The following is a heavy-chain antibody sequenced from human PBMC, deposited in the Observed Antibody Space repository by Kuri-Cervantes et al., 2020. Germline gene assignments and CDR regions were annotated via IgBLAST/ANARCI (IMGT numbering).Heavy chain of an antibody. CDR3: ASHRAWGRGYSGYDFDS. V-gene: IGHV4-59*01. CDR1: GGSISSYY. CDR2: IYYSGST. Sequence: SETLSLTCTVSGGSISSYYWSWIRQPPGKGLEWIGYIYYSGSTNYKSSLKSRVTISEDTAKNQYSLKLNSVTAADTAVYYCASHRAWGRGYSGYDFDSWGQGTLVTVSS. J-gene: IGHJ4*02. D-gene: IGHD5-12*01.